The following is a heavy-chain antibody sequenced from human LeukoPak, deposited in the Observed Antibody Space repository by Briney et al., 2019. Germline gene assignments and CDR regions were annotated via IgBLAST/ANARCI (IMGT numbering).Heavy chain of an antibody. D-gene: IGHD2-2*01. Sequence: SETLSLTCTVSGGSISSYYWSWIRQPAGKGLEWIGRIYTSGSTNYNPSLKSRVTMSVDTSKNQFSLKLSSVTAADTAVYYCARAFPRGYCSSTSCGYYFDYWGQGTLVTVSS. CDR2: IYTSGST. V-gene: IGHV4-4*07. J-gene: IGHJ4*02. CDR1: GGSISSYY. CDR3: ARAFPRGYCSSTSCGYYFDY.